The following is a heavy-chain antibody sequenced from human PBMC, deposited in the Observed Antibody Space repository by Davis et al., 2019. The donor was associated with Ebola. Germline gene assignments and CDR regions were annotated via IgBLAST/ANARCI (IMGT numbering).Heavy chain of an antibody. Sequence: PGGSLRLSCKTSGSTFSNYWIAWVRQMPGEGLEWLGSIFPDDSDVRYSPSLEGQVTISVDKSITVAYVQWSSLKASDTATYYCARGLSPRIRDPDALSIWGQGTKVIVSS. V-gene: IGHV5-51*01. CDR3: ARGLSPRIRDPDALSI. D-gene: IGHD2/OR15-2a*01. CDR1: GSTFSNYW. CDR2: IFPDDSDV. J-gene: IGHJ3*02.